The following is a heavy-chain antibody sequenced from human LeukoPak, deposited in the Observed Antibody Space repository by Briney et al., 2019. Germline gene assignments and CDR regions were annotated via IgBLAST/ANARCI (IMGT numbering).Heavy chain of an antibody. V-gene: IGHV1-2*02. CDR2: INPNSGGT. Sequence: ASVKVSCKASGYTFTGYYMHWVRQAPGQGLEWMGWINPNSGGTNYAQKFQGRVTMTGDTSISTAYMELSRLRSDDTAVYYCARGPKRGYYDSRGARSFDYWGQGTLVTVSS. CDR1: GYTFTGYY. J-gene: IGHJ4*02. D-gene: IGHD3-22*01. CDR3: ARGPKRGYYDSRGARSFDY.